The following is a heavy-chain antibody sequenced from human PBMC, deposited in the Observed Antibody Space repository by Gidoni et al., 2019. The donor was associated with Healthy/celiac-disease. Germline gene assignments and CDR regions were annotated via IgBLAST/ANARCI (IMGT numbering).Heavy chain of an antibody. CDR2: GSI. V-gene: IGHV3-9*01. CDR3: AKDRMGSQNYFDY. D-gene: IGHD6-13*01. J-gene: IGHJ4*02. Sequence: GSIGYADSVKGRFTISRDNAKNSLYLQMNSLRAEDTALYYCAKDRMGSQNYFDYWGQGTLVTVSS.